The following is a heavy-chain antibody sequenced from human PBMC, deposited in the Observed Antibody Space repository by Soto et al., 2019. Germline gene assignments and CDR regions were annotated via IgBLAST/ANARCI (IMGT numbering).Heavy chain of an antibody. Sequence: QVQLQESGPGLVKPSETLPLTCTVSGGSISSYYWSWIRQPPGKGLEWIGYIYYSGSTNYNPSLKSRVTISVDTSKNQFSLRLSSVTAADTDVYYCAKHKRTTQEYYKNSGYWSFEYWGQGNLVTVSS. V-gene: IGHV4-59*08. CDR2: IYYSGST. CDR1: GGSISSYY. CDR3: AKHKRTTQEYYKNSGYWSFEY. D-gene: IGHD3-22*01. J-gene: IGHJ4*02.